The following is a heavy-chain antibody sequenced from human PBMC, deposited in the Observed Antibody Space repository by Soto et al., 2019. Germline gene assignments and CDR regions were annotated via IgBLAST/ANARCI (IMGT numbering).Heavy chain of an antibody. V-gene: IGHV3-48*03. Sequence: EVQLVESGGGLVQPGGSLRLSCRASGFTVSSSEMNWVRQAPGKGVEWVSYINEDGTTFYADSVKGRFTISRDSAENSLFLQMNSLRADDTAVYYCSRDKGERVAYGMDVWGQGTTVTVSS. CDR2: INEDGTT. CDR3: SRDKGERVAYGMDV. J-gene: IGHJ6*02. D-gene: IGHD3-16*01. CDR1: GFTVSSSE.